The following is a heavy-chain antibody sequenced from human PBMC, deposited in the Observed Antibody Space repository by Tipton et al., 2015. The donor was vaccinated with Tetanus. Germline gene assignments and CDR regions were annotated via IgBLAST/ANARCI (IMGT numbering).Heavy chain of an antibody. CDR1: GFTFNIFG. D-gene: IGHD3-3*01. V-gene: IGHV3-23*01. Sequence: SLRLSCAATGFTFNIFGMSWVRQAPGKGLEWVSGISRSGDNTFYADSVKGRFTISRDNSKNTLYLQMNSLRAEDTAVYYCARDVGEFSSGYLSSWFDPWGQGTLVTVSS. CDR3: ARDVGEFSSGYLSSWFDP. J-gene: IGHJ5*02. CDR2: ISRSGDNT.